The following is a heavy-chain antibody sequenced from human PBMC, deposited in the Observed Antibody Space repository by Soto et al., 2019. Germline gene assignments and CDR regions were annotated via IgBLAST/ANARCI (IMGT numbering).Heavy chain of an antibody. CDR3: ARGGLGYYYYYDMDV. CDR1: GFTVSSNY. J-gene: IGHJ6*02. V-gene: IGHV3-53*01. CDR2: IYSGGST. D-gene: IGHD3-9*01. Sequence: GGSLRLSCAASGFTVSSNYMSWVRQAPGKGLEWVSAIYSGGSTYYADSVKGRFTISRDNSKNTLYLQMNSLRAEDTAVYYCARGGLGYYYYYDMDVWGQGTTVTVSS.